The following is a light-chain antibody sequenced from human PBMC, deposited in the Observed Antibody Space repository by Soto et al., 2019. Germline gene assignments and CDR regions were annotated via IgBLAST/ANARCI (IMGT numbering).Light chain of an antibody. CDR1: SSDSGGYNY. CDR2: EVS. V-gene: IGLV2-8*02. Sequence: SALTQPPSASRSPGQSVTISCTGTSSDSGGYNYVSWYQQHPGKAPKLMIYEVSKRPSGVPDRFSGSKSGNTASLTVSGLQAEDEADYYCSSYAGSNIFVFGTGTKVTVL. CDR3: SSYAGSNIFV. J-gene: IGLJ1*01.